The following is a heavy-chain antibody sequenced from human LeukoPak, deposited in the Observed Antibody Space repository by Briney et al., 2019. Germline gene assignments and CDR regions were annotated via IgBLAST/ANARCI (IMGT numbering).Heavy chain of an antibody. CDR2: ISSSSSTI. J-gene: IGHJ6*03. Sequence: PGGSLRLSCAASGFTFSSYSMNWVRQAPGKGLEWVSYISSSSSTIYYADSVKGRFTISRDNAKNSLYLQMNSLRAEDTAVYYCARDAGSSSDNYYYYYMDVWGKGTTVTVSS. D-gene: IGHD6-6*01. V-gene: IGHV3-48*01. CDR3: ARDAGSSSDNYYYYYMDV. CDR1: GFTFSSYS.